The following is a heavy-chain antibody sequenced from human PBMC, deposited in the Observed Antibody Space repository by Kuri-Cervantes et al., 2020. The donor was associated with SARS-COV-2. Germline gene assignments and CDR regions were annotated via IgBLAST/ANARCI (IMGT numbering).Heavy chain of an antibody. J-gene: IGHJ4*02. V-gene: IGHV3-11*01. CDR1: GGSFSGYS. Sequence: GGSLRLSCTVYGGSFSGYSWFWIRQPPGKGLEWVSYISSSSSTIYYADSVKGRFTISRDNAKDSLYLQMNSLRAEDTAVYYCATPRGYSYGPFDYWGQGTLVTVSS. D-gene: IGHD5-18*01. CDR3: ATPRGYSYGPFDY. CDR2: ISSSSSTI.